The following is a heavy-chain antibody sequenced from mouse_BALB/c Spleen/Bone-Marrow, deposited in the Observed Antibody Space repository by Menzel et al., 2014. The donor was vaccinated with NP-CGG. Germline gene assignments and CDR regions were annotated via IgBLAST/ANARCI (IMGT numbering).Heavy chain of an antibody. J-gene: IGHJ1*01. D-gene: IGHD1-3*01. V-gene: IGHV14-3*02. CDR1: SFNIKDTY. CDR3: ARQEFAIYWYFDV. Sequence: EVKLVESGAELVKPGASVKLSCSASSFNIKDTYMHWVKQRPEQGLEWIGRIDPANGNTKYDPKFQDKATITADTSSNTVDLQLSSLTFEDTAVYYCARQEFAIYWYFDVWGAGTTVTVSS. CDR2: IDPANGNT.